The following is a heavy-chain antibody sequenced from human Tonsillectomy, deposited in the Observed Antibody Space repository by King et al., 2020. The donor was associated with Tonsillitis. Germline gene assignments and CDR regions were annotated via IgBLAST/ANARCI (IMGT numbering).Heavy chain of an antibody. J-gene: IGHJ4*02. V-gene: IGHV5-51*01. Sequence: DVQLVESGAEVKKPGESLKISCKASRHSFSTYWIAWVRKMPGKGLEWMGIIYPGDSDTRYSPSFQGPVTITADKSTSTAYLQWSSLKASDTAMYFCARQVYSNGWYLDYWGQGTLVTVSS. CDR2: IYPGDSDT. CDR3: ARQVYSNGWYLDY. CDR1: RHSFSTYW. D-gene: IGHD6-19*01.